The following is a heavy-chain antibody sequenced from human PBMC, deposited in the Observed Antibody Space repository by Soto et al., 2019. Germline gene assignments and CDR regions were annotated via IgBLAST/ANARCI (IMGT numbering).Heavy chain of an antibody. J-gene: IGHJ6*02. Sequence: QVQLVQSGAEVKKPGSSVKVSCKASGGTFSSYAISWVRQAPGQGLEWMGGIIPIFGTANYAQKFQGRVTITADKSTSTAYMELSSLRSEDTAVYDCARGGYYYGSGSPTLMDVWGQGTTVTVSS. CDR3: ARGGYYYGSGSPTLMDV. V-gene: IGHV1-69*06. D-gene: IGHD3-10*01. CDR2: IIPIFGTA. CDR1: GGTFSSYA.